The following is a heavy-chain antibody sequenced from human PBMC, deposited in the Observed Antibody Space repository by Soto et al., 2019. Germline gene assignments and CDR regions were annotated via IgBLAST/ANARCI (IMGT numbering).Heavy chain of an antibody. CDR3: ARDVVVAARGRDYYYGMDV. Sequence: PSETLSLTCSVSGVSIISYYWSWIRQPPGTGLEWIGYNYYSGTTNYNPSLKSRVTISVDTSKNQFSLKLSSVTAADTAVYYCARDVVVAARGRDYYYGMDVWGQGTTVTVSS. D-gene: IGHD2-15*01. J-gene: IGHJ6*02. V-gene: IGHV4-59*01. CDR2: NYYSGTT. CDR1: GVSIISYY.